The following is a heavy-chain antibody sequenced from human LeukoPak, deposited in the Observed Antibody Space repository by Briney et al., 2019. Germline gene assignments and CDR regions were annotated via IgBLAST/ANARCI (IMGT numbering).Heavy chain of an antibody. CDR1: GGSISSSSYY. Sequence: SETLSLTCTVSGGSISSSSYYWGWIRQPPGKGLEWIGSTYYSGSTYYNPSLKSRVTISVDTSKNQFSLKLSSVTAADTAVYYCAARIQLWQRGGGRRFDPWGQGTLVTVSS. CDR3: AARIQLWQRGGGRRFDP. V-gene: IGHV4-39*01. J-gene: IGHJ5*02. D-gene: IGHD5-18*01. CDR2: TYYSGST.